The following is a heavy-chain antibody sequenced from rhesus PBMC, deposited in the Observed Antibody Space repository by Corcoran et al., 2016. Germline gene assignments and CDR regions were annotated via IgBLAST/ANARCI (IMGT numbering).Heavy chain of an antibody. CDR2: IAGDPGTT. V-gene: IGHV4-80*01. D-gene: IGHD6-25*01. CDR3: ARAAGGADGPFFDP. J-gene: IGHJ4*01. Sequence: QVQLQESGTGLVRPSETLSLTCAVSGDSGDSFSSHWWSWTRHPPGKGLAWIGEIAGDPGTTKYTPSLKIRFAISKNASRKRLSLRLTALTAADTAVFYCARAAGGADGPFFDPWGQGVLVTVSS. CDR1: GDSGDSFSSHW.